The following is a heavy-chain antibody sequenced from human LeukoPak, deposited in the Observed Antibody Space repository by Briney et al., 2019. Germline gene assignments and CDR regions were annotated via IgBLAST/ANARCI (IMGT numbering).Heavy chain of an antibody. CDR1: GYTFTGYY. V-gene: IGHV1-2*02. D-gene: IGHD3-16*01. CDR2: INPNSGAT. CDR3: ARAYKVDFDY. J-gene: IGHJ4*02. Sequence: ASVKVSCKASGYTFTGYYMHWVRQAPGQGLEWMGWINPNSGATKYAQKFQGRVTMTRDTSISTTYMELSRLRSDDTAVYYCARAYKVDFDYWGQGTLVTVSS.